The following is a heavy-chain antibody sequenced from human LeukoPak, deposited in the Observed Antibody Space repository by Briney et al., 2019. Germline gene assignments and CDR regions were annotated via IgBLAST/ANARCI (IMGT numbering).Heavy chain of an antibody. J-gene: IGHJ5*02. CDR1: GGSIRSSNHY. D-gene: IGHD3-10*01. Sequence: SETLSLTCTVSGGSIRSSNHYWGWIRQPPGKGLEWIGSIYYSGNTYYNPSLKSRVTISVDTSKNQFSLKLSSVSAADTAVYYCARLGASHMVNWFDPWGRGTLVTVSS. CDR3: ARLGASHMVNWFDP. CDR2: IYYSGNT. V-gene: IGHV4-39*01.